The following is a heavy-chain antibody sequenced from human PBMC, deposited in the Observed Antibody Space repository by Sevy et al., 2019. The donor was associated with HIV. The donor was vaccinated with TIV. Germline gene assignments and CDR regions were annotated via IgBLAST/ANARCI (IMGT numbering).Heavy chain of an antibody. J-gene: IGHJ4*02. CDR3: ASNPDYSNRQGVDY. CDR2: INPNSGGT. Sequence: ASVKVSCKASGYTFTGYYMHWERQAPGQGLEWMGWINPNSGGTNYAQKFQGRVTMTRDTSISTAYMELSRLRSDDTAVYYCASNPDYSNRQGVDYWGQGTLVTVSS. CDR1: GYTFTGYY. V-gene: IGHV1-2*02. D-gene: IGHD4-4*01.